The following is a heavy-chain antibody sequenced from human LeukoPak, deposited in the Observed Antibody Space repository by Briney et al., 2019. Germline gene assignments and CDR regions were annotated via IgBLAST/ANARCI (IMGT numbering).Heavy chain of an antibody. CDR3: ARVRGQPANPLDY. D-gene: IGHD4/OR15-4a*01. V-gene: IGHV4-34*01. CDR1: GGSFSGYY. J-gene: IGHJ4*02. Sequence: PSETLSLTCAVYGGSFSGYYWSWIRQPPGKGLEWIGEINHSGSTNYNPSLKSRVTISVDTPKNQFSLKLSSVTAADTAVYYCARVRGQPANPLDYWGQGTLVTVSS. CDR2: INHSGST.